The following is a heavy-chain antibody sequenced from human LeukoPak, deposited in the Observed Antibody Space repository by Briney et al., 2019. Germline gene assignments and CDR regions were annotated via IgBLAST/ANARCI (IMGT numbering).Heavy chain of an antibody. CDR2: ISSSSSYI. CDR3: ARAVPSTYYYDSSGYPDY. CDR1: GFTFSSYS. D-gene: IGHD3-22*01. J-gene: IGHJ4*02. V-gene: IGHV3-21*01. Sequence: GGSLRLSCAASGFTFSSYSMNWVRQAPGKGLEWVSSISSSSSYIYYTDSVKGRFTISRDNAKNSLYLQMNSLRAEDTAVYYCARAVPSTYYYDSSGYPDYWGQGTLVTVSS.